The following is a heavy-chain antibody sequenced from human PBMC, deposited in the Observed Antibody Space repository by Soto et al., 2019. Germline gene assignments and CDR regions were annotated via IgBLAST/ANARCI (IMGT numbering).Heavy chain of an antibody. Sequence: EVQLLESGGGLVQPGGSLRLSCAASGFTFSSYGMTWVRQAPGKGLEWVSFSSATGAGTYYADSVKGRFTISRDNSKDTLHLQVTSMRTDDAAVYYCAKDRRAGGNYGFYSDFWGQGALIIASS. CDR3: AKDRRAGGNYGFYSDF. D-gene: IGHD1-7*01. CDR2: SSATGAGT. V-gene: IGHV3-23*01. J-gene: IGHJ4*02. CDR1: GFTFSSYG.